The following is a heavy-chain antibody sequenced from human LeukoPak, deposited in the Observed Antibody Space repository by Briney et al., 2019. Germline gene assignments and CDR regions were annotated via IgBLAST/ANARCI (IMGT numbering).Heavy chain of an antibody. J-gene: IGHJ6*02. CDR1: GFSFSNSD. Sequence: SGGSLRLSCAASGFSFSNSDMGWVRQAPGKGLEWVSIIYGADSTYYADSVKGRFTISRDNSKNTLYLQMNSLRAEDTAVYYCARSGFGVLYYYGMDVWGQGTTVTVSS. CDR2: IYGADST. CDR3: ARSGFGVLYYYGMDV. V-gene: IGHV3-66*01. D-gene: IGHD3-10*01.